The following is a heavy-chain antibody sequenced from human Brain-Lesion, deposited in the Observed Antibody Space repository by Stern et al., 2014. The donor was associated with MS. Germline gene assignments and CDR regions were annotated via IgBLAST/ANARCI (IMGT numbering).Heavy chain of an antibody. CDR2: FDPEDGET. V-gene: IGHV1-24*01. CDR1: GYTLTELS. Sequence: QMQLVQSGAEVKKPGASVKVSCKVSGYTLTELSMHWVRQAPRKGLELMGGFDPEDGETIYAPKFQGRVTMTADPSTDTAYMELSSLRSEDTAVYYCATLSPGAGGNYYRHFDYWGQGTLVTVSS. J-gene: IGHJ4*02. D-gene: IGHD1-26*01. CDR3: ATLSPGAGGNYYRHFDY.